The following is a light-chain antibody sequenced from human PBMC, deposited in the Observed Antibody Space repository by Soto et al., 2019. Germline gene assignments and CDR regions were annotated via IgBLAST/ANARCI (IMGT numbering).Light chain of an antibody. CDR2: EVN. CDR3: SAYTTTSTLI. Sequence: QSVLTHPASVSGSPGQSVTISCTGISSDVGGYDYVSWYQQHPGTAPKLMLYEVNNRPSGVSNRFSGSKSGNTASLIISGLHSEDEADYYCSAYTTTSTLIFGTGTKVTVL. CDR1: SSDVGGYDY. J-gene: IGLJ1*01. V-gene: IGLV2-14*01.